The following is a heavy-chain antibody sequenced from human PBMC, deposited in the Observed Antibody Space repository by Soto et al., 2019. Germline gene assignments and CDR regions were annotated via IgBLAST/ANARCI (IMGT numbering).Heavy chain of an antibody. D-gene: IGHD2-15*01. CDR1: GGTFSSYS. Sequence: SGQVCCEASGGTFSSYSISWVRQAPGQGLEWMGGIIPTFGTANYAQKFQGRVTITADESTSTAYMELSSLRSEDTAVYYCAREGIGYCSGGSCSWFDPWGQGTLVTVSS. CDR2: IIPTFGTA. J-gene: IGHJ5*02. V-gene: IGHV1-69*13. CDR3: AREGIGYCSGGSCSWFDP.